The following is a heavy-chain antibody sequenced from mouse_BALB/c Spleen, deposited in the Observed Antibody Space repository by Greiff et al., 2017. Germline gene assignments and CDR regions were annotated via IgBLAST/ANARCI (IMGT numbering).Heavy chain of an antibody. CDR2: IYPYNGGT. CDR3: ARDEEFAWFAY. CDR1: GYTFTDYN. Sequence: VQVVESGPELVKPGASVKISCKASGYTFTDYNMHWVKQSHGKSLEWIGYIYPYNGGTGYNQKFKSKATLTVDNSSSTAYMELRSLTSEDSAVYYCARDEEFAWFAYWGQGTLVTVSA. V-gene: IGHV1S29*02. J-gene: IGHJ3*01.